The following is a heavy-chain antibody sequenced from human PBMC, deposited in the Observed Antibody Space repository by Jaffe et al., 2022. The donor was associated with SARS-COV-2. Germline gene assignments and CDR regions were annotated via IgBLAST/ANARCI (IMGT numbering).Heavy chain of an antibody. CDR2: ISGDGGNT. CDR3: ANEVWLGDSKRMDV. D-gene: IGHD6-19*01. CDR1: GFTFDDYA. Sequence: EVQLVESGGGVVQPGGSLRLSCAASGFTFDDYAMHWVRQVPGKGLEWVSLISGDGGNTYYARSVEGRFTISRDNSKNSLYLQMNSLRTEDTALYYCANEVWLGDSKRMDVWGQGTTVTVSS. J-gene: IGHJ6*02. V-gene: IGHV3-43*02.